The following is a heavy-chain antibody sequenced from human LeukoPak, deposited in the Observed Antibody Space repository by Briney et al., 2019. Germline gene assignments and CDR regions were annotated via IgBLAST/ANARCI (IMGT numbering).Heavy chain of an antibody. Sequence: ASVKVSCKSSGGTFSSSTFGWVRQAPGQGLEWMGGIIPIFTTANYAPRFQGRVTITADESTSTTYMELSRLRSEDTAVYYCASVLYCGADCYSGRYFFDYWGQGTLVTVSS. V-gene: IGHV1-69*13. D-gene: IGHD2-21*02. CDR2: IIPIFTTA. CDR1: GGTFSSST. CDR3: ASVLYCGADCYSGRYFFDY. J-gene: IGHJ4*02.